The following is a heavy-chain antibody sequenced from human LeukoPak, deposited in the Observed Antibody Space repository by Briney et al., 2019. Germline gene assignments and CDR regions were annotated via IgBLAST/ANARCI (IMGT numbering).Heavy chain of an antibody. Sequence: SETLSLTCTASGGSISSYYWSWIRQPPGKGLEWIGYIYYSGSTNYNPSLKGRVTISVDTSKNQFSLKLSSVTAADTAVYYCARDKARTFDPWGQGTLVTVSS. CDR1: GGSISSYY. D-gene: IGHD2-2*01. J-gene: IGHJ5*02. CDR3: ARDKARTFDP. CDR2: IYYSGST. V-gene: IGHV4-59*01.